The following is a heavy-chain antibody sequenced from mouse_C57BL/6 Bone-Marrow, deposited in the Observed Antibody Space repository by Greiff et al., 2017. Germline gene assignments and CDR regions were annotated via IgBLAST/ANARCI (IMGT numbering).Heavy chain of an antibody. V-gene: IGHV3-8*02. CDR2: ISYSGST. J-gene: IGHJ2*01. CDR1: GDSITSGY. D-gene: IGHD1-1*01. Sequence: EVKVVESGPSLVKPSQTLSLTCSVTGDSITSGYWNWIRKFPGNKLEYMGYISYSGSTYYNPSLKSRISITRDTSENQYYLQVNSVTTEDTATYYGARYYYGSSYYWGQGTTLTVSS. CDR3: ARYYYGSSYY.